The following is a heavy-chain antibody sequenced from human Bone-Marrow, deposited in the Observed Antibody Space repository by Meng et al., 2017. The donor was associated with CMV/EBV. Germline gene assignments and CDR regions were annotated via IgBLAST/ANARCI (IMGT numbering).Heavy chain of an antibody. Sequence: ASVKVSCKASGYTFTSYGISWVRQAPGQGLEWMGWISAYNGNTNYAQKLQGRVTMTTDTSTSTAYMELRSLRSDGTAVYYCASSTRPFYGMDVWGQGTTVTVSS. CDR1: GYTFTSYG. J-gene: IGHJ6*02. V-gene: IGHV1-18*01. CDR3: ASSTRPFYGMDV. CDR2: ISAYNGNT.